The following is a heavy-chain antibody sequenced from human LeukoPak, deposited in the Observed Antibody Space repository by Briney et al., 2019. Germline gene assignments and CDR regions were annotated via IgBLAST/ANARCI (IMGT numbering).Heavy chain of an antibody. CDR3: ARGWGFFDY. CDR1: GGSISSGGYS. J-gene: IGHJ4*02. Sequence: TSETLSLTCAVSGGSISSGGYSWSWIRQPPGKGLEWIGYIYHSGSTYYNPSLKSRVTISVDTSNNQFSLKLSSVTAADTAVYYCARGWGFFDYWGQGTLVTVSS. CDR2: IYHSGST. D-gene: IGHD3-16*01. V-gene: IGHV4-30-2*01.